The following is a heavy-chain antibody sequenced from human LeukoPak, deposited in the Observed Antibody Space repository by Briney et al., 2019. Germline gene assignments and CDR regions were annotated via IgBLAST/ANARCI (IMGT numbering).Heavy chain of an antibody. Sequence: SETLSLTCTVSGGSISSSSYYWGWIRQPPGTGLEWIGSIYYSGSTYYNPSLKSRVTISVDTSKNQFSLKLSSVTAADTAVYYCARDYGGSPYYFDYWGQGTLVTVSS. J-gene: IGHJ4*02. CDR2: IYYSGST. V-gene: IGHV4-39*07. D-gene: IGHD4-23*01. CDR1: GGSISSSSYY. CDR3: ARDYGGSPYYFDY.